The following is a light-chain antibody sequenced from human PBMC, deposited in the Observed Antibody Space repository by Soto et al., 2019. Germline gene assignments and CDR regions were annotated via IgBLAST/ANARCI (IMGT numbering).Light chain of an antibody. J-gene: IGKJ5*01. CDR1: RYVSSN. V-gene: IGKV3-11*01. CDR2: GAS. Sequence: EIVMTQSPATLSVSPGERATLSCRARRYVSSNLAWYQQRPGQAPRLLIYGASTRATGIPARFSGSGSGTDFTLTISSLEPEDFAVYYCQQRSNWPSITFGQGTRLEIK. CDR3: QQRSNWPSIT.